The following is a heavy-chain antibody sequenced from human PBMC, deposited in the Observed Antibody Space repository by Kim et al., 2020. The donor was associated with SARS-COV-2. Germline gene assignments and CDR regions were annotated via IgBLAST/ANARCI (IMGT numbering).Heavy chain of an antibody. D-gene: IGHD3-22*01. CDR3: ARELGLGVVVYLSDAFDI. CDR2: IYYSGST. Sequence: SETLSLTCTVSGGSISSSSYYWGWIRQPPGKGLEWIGSIYYSGSTYYNPSLKSRVTISVDTSKNQFSLKLSSVTAADTAVYYCARELGLGVVVYLSDAFDIWGQGTMVTVSS. J-gene: IGHJ3*02. V-gene: IGHV4-39*07. CDR1: GGSISSSSYY.